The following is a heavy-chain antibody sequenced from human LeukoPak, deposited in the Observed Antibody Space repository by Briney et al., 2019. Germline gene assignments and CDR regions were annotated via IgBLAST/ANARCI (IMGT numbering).Heavy chain of an antibody. V-gene: IGHV3-23*01. D-gene: IGHD3-22*01. Sequence: GGSLRLSCAASGFTFSSYAMSWVRQAPGKGLEWVSGISGSGDNTYYADSVKGRFTISRDNSKNTLYVQVNSLGTEDTAAYYCAKGSYYDSSGSFYFDNWGQGTLVTVSS. CDR2: ISGSGDNT. J-gene: IGHJ4*02. CDR3: AKGSYYDSSGSFYFDN. CDR1: GFTFSSYA.